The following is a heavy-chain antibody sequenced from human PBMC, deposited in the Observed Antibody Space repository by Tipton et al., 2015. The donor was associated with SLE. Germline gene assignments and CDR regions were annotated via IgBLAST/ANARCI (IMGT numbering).Heavy chain of an antibody. CDR2: IYYSGTT. Sequence: TLSLTCTVSGGSIGTDYWSWIRQPPGKGLEWIGYIYYSGTTNYNPSLKSRVTISVDTSNNQLSLNLSSVTAADTAVYYCARDEYRYDGTGYHLLGHFDYWGQGTLVTVSS. D-gene: IGHD3-22*01. V-gene: IGHV4-59*12. J-gene: IGHJ4*02. CDR1: GGSIGTDY. CDR3: ARDEYRYDGTGYHLLGHFDY.